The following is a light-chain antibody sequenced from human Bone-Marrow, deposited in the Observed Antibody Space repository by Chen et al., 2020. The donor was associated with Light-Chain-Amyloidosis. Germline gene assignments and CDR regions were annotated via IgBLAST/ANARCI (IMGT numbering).Light chain of an antibody. CDR2: DDS. CDR3: QVWDRSSDRHV. J-gene: IGLJ3*02. Sequence: SYVLTQPSSVSVAPGQKATIACGGNNIGYTSVHLYQQTPGQAPLLVVYDDSDRPSGIPERVSGSNSRNAATLTISRVEAGDDADYYWQVWDRSSDRHVFGGGTKMTVL. V-gene: IGLV3-21*02. CDR1: NIGYTS.